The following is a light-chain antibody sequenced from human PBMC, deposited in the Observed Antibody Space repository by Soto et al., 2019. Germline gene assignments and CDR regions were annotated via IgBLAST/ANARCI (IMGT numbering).Light chain of an antibody. CDR1: TSHIGNNF. Sequence: QSVLTQPPSVSAAPGEKVTISCSGRTSHIGNNFVSWYQQLPGTAPQLLIHDNNKRPSGIPDRFSGSKSDSSATLGITGLQTGDEAHYYCGTWDYSLTAFVFGGGTKVTVL. CDR3: GTWDYSLTAFV. V-gene: IGLV1-51*01. J-gene: IGLJ2*01. CDR2: DNN.